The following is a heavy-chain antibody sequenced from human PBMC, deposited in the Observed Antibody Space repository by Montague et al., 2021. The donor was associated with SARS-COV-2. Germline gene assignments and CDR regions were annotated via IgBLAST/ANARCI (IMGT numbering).Heavy chain of an antibody. V-gene: IGHV4-59*12. D-gene: IGHD1-26*01. Sequence: SETLSLTCTVSGGSITNYYWTWIRQSPGRGLEWIGYIYYSATTNYNPSLKSRVTMSIDTSKNQFSLSLSSVTAADSAVYYCARLRRGTYYVSFDPWGQGALVSDSS. CDR2: IYYSATT. J-gene: IGHJ5*02. CDR3: ARLRRGTYYVSFDP. CDR1: GGSITNYY.